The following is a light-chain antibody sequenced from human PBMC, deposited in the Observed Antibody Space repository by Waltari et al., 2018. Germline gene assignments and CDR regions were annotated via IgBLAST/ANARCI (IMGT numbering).Light chain of an antibody. V-gene: IGKV4-1*01. J-gene: IGKJ1*01. CDR3: QQYYTIAPWT. Sequence: IVMTQSPDSLAVSLGERATINCNSSQTVLSSSNNKNVLAWYQQKPGQPPKLLISWASTRESGVPDRFRGSGSGADFTLSNSSLQAEDVAVYYCQQYYTIAPWTFGQGTKVEIK. CDR1: QTVLSSSNNKNV. CDR2: WAS.